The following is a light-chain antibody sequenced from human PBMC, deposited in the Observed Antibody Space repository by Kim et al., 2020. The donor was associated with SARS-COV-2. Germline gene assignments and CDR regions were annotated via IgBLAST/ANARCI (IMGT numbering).Light chain of an antibody. CDR3: NSRDSSGNYRV. CDR1: GVGFYS. Sequence: FGQAVRLTGEGDGVGFYSASWYQKKPGQAPVLGTYGKDNRPSGIPDRFSGSTAGNTASLIITGAQAEEEAEYCCNSRDSSGNYRVFVVGTKLTV. V-gene: IGLV3-19*01. J-gene: IGLJ3*02. CDR2: GKD.